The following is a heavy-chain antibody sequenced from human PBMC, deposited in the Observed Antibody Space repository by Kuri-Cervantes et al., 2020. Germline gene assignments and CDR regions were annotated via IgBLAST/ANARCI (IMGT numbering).Heavy chain of an antibody. CDR1: GFSLSTSGVG. Sequence: PTLVKPTQTLTLTCTFSGFSLSTSGVGVGWIRQPPGKALEWLALIYWDDDKRYSPSLKSRLTISKDTSKSQVVLTMTNMDPVDTATYYCARIRPHSSSWYGEDYYYYYYMDVWGKGTTVTVSS. J-gene: IGHJ6*03. D-gene: IGHD6-13*01. CDR3: ARIRPHSSSWYGEDYYYYYYMDV. CDR2: IYWDDDK. V-gene: IGHV2-5*02.